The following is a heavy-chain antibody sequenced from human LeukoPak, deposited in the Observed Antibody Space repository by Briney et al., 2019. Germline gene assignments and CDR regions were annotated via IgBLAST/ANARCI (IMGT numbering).Heavy chain of an antibody. CDR3: ARVGRYYDSSGYPKQAFDI. J-gene: IGHJ3*02. Sequence: SGGSLRLSCAASGFTFSDYYMSWIRQAPGKGLEWVSYISSSGSTIYYADSVKGRFTISRDNAKNSLYLQMNSLRAEDTAVYYCARVGRYYDSSGYPKQAFDIWGQGTMVTVSS. CDR2: ISSSGSTI. D-gene: IGHD3-22*01. CDR1: GFTFSDYY. V-gene: IGHV3-11*04.